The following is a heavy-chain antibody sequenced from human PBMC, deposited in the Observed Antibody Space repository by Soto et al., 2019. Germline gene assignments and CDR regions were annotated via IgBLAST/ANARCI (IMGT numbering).Heavy chain of an antibody. V-gene: IGHV1-18*01. CDR1: AYTFTNYG. Sequence: QVQLVQSGGEVKKPGASVKVYCKASAYTFTNYGISWVRQAPGQGLEWMGWISAYNRNINYAQKFRGRVTMTTDTSTNSAYLEVRSLRSYDTAVYYCARSGSSWNLREFDSWGQGTLVSVSS. J-gene: IGHJ4*02. CDR2: ISAYNRNI. CDR3: ARSGSSWNLREFDS. D-gene: IGHD6-13*01.